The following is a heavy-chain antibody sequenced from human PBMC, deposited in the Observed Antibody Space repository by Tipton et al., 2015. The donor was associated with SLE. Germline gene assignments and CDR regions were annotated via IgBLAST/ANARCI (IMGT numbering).Heavy chain of an antibody. V-gene: IGHV4-39*07. D-gene: IGHD6-6*01. Sequence: LRLSCTVSGVSISSSSYYWGWIRQPPGKGLEWIGSIYYSGSTYYNPSLKSRVTISVDTSKNQFSLKLSSVTAADTAVYYCARGSGGSSSDAFDIWGQGTMVTVSS. CDR3: ARGSGGSSSDAFDI. CDR1: GVSISSSSYY. J-gene: IGHJ3*02. CDR2: IYYSGST.